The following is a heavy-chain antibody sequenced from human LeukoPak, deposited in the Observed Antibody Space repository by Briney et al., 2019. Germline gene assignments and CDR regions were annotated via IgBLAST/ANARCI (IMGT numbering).Heavy chain of an antibody. CDR1: GFTFSSYS. CDR2: ISSSSSYI. J-gene: IGHJ4*02. V-gene: IGHV3-21*01. D-gene: IGHD1-26*01. Sequence: GGSLRLSCAASGFTFSSYSMNWVRQAPGKGLEWVSSISSSSSYIYYADSVKGRFTISRDNAKNSLYLQMNSLRAEDTAVYYCARRVGALVGGDYWGQGTLVTVSS. CDR3: ARRVGALVGGDY.